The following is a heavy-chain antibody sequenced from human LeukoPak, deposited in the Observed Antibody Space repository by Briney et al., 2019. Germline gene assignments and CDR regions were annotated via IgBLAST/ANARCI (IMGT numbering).Heavy chain of an antibody. Sequence: PSETLSLTCTDSGGSISSYYWSWIRQLPGEGLEWVGRIYTNGSTNYNPSLKSRVTISVDTSKNQFSLKLSSVTAADTAVYYFARTEYGGSCDAFDIWGQGTMVTDSS. CDR3: ARTEYGGSCDAFDI. CDR1: GGSISSYY. J-gene: IGHJ3*02. V-gene: IGHV4-4*07. D-gene: IGHD1-26*01. CDR2: IYTNGST.